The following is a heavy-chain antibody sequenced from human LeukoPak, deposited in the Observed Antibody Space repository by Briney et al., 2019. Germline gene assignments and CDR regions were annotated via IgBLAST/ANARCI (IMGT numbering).Heavy chain of an antibody. CDR3: ARRVGETDGMDV. Sequence: ASVKVSCKASGGTFSSYAISWVRQAPGQGLEWMGWINPNSGGTNYAQKFQGWVTMTRDTSISTAYTELSRLRSDDTAVYYCARRVGETDGMDVWGHGITVTVSS. D-gene: IGHD1-26*01. CDR2: INPNSGGT. J-gene: IGHJ6*02. CDR1: GGTFSSYA. V-gene: IGHV1-2*04.